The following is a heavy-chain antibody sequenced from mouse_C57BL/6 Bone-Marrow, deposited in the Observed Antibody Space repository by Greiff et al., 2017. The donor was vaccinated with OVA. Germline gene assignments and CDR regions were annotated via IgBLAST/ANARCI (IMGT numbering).Heavy chain of an antibody. CDR3: ANYGYDPLYYYAMDY. CDR1: GYTFTDYY. D-gene: IGHD2-2*01. J-gene: IGHJ4*01. V-gene: IGHV1-77*01. Sequence: VMLVESGAELVKPGASVKISCKASGYTFTDYYINWVKQRPGQGLEWIGKIGPGSGSTYYNEKFKGKATLTADKSSSTAYMQLSSLTSEDSAVYFCANYGYDPLYYYAMDYWGQGTSVTVSS. CDR2: IGPGSGST.